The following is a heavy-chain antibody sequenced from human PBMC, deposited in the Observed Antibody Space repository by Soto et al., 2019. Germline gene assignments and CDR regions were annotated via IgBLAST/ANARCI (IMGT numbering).Heavy chain of an antibody. J-gene: IGHJ4*02. D-gene: IGHD6-13*01. V-gene: IGHV3-15*01. CDR3: TEYRIVAAGRNDY. CDR2: IKSKSDGGTT. Sequence: EVQLVESGGGLVKPGGSLRLSCAASGFTFSNAWMSWVRQAPGKGLEWVGRIKSKSDGGTTDYAAPVKARFTISRDDSKNPLDLQMNSLKTEGTAVYYSTEYRIVAAGRNDYLGQGNLVTVSS. CDR1: GFTFSNAW.